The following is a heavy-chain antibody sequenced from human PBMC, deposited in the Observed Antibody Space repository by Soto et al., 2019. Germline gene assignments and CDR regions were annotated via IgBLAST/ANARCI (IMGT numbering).Heavy chain of an antibody. V-gene: IGHV3-21*02. D-gene: IGHD6-19*01. CDR1: GFTFSNYG. J-gene: IGHJ1*01. CDR3: ARDPGSGWEYLQH. Sequence: EVQLVESGGGLVKPGGSLRISCAASGFTFSNYGMNWVRQAPGKGLEWVSSISSGSSYIFYVDSVKGRFTISRDNAENSLYLQMNSLTAEGSAVYYCARDPGSGWEYLQHWGQGTLVTVSS. CDR2: ISSGSSYI.